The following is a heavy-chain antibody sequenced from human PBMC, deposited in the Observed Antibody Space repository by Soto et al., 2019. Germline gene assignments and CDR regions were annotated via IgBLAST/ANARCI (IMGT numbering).Heavy chain of an antibody. D-gene: IGHD2-2*01. CDR1: GGSFSGYY. J-gene: IGHJ2*01. CDR3: ARGRRACRSSTSCYESYWYFDL. Sequence: SETLSLTCAVYGGSFSGYYWSWIRQPPGKGLEWIGEINHSGSTNYNPSLKSRVTISVDTSKNQFSLKLSSVTAADTAVYYCARGRRACRSSTSCYESYWYFDLWGRGTLVTVSS. CDR2: INHSGST. V-gene: IGHV4-34*01.